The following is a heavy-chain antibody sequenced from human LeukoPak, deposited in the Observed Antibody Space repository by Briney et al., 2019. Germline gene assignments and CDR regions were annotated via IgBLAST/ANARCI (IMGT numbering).Heavy chain of an antibody. V-gene: IGHV1-3*01. CDR2: INAGNGNT. J-gene: IGHJ5*02. D-gene: IGHD2-15*01. CDR3: ARRLGYCSGGSCGTGGWFDP. Sequence: ASVKVSCKASGYTFTDYALHWVRQDPGQRLEWMGWINAGNGNTKYSQKFQGRVTITRDTSASTAYMELSSPRSEDTAVYYCARRLGYCSGGSCGTGGWFDPWGQGTLVTVSS. CDR1: GYTFTDYA.